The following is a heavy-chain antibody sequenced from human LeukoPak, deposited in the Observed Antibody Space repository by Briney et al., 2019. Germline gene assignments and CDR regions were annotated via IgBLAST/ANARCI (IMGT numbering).Heavy chain of an antibody. J-gene: IGHJ2*01. CDR3: AKDLTVTEDWYFDL. D-gene: IGHD4-17*01. V-gene: IGHV3-23*01. CDR1: GFTFSSYA. CDR2: ISGSGGST. Sequence: PGGSLRPSCAASGFTFSSYAMSWVRQAPGKGLEWVSAISGSGGSTYYADSVKGRFTISRDNSKNTLYLQMNSLRAEDTAVYYCAKDLTVTEDWYFDLWGRGTLVTVSS.